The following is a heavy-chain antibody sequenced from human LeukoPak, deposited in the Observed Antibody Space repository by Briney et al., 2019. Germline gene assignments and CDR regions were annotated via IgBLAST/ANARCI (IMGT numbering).Heavy chain of an antibody. V-gene: IGHV3-33*05. D-gene: IGHD6-19*01. CDR3: ARPPPQYSSAEPCCYYYMDV. CDR1: GFTFSSYG. CDR2: ISYDGSNK. Sequence: GGSLRLSCAASGFTFSSYGMHWVRQAPGKGLEWGAVISYDGSNKYYADSVKGRFTISRDNSKNTLYLQMNSLRAQHTSVYYLARPPPQYSSAEPCCYYYMDVWGKGTTVTVSS. J-gene: IGHJ6*03.